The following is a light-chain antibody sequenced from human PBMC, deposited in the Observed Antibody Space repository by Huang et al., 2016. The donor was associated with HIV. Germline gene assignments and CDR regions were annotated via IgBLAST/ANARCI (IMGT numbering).Light chain of an antibody. Sequence: DIQMTQSPSTLSAFIGARVTTPCRASQNIRSWLAWYQQKPVKAPKLRIYKISSLQSGVPSRFSGSGSGTEFILTISSLQPDDVGTYYCQYGETFGQGTKVEIK. CDR3: QYGET. V-gene: IGKV1-5*03. CDR2: KIS. J-gene: IGKJ1*01. CDR1: QNIRSW.